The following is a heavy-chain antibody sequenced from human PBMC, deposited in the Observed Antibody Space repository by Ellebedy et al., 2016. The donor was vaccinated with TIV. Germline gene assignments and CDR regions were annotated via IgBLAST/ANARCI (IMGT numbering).Heavy chain of an antibody. D-gene: IGHD2-2*01. CDR2: IIPILGIA. Sequence: AASVKVSCKASGGTFSSYAISWVRQAPGQGLEWMGRIIPILGIANYAQKFQGRVTITADKSTSTAYMELRSLRSEDTAVYYCTRHERISVVPAAGYYYGMDVWGQGTTVTVSS. V-gene: IGHV1-69*04. CDR1: GGTFSSYA. CDR3: TRHERISVVPAAGYYYGMDV. J-gene: IGHJ6*02.